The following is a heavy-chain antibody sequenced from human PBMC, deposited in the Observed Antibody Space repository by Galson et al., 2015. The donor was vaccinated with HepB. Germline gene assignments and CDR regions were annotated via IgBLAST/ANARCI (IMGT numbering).Heavy chain of an antibody. Sequence: TLSLTCTVSGGSISSGGYYWSWIRQHPGKGLEWIGYIYYSGSTYYNPSLKSRVTISVDTSKNQFSLKLSSVTAADTAVYYCARGRGGHYYGSGSEFDYWGQGTLVTVSS. CDR1: GGSISSGGYY. CDR3: ARGRGGHYYGSGSEFDY. J-gene: IGHJ4*02. D-gene: IGHD3-10*01. V-gene: IGHV4-31*03. CDR2: IYYSGST.